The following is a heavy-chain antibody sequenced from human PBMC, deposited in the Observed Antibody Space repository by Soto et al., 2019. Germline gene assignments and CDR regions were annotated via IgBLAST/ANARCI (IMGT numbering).Heavy chain of an antibody. J-gene: IGHJ4*02. CDR2: SYYSGST. V-gene: IGHV4-59*01. CDR1: GSSISSYY. CDR3: ARDLGGSKNPSLYDYGDYQGPFFDY. Sequence: PSETLSLTCTVSGSSISSYYWSWIRQPPGKGLEWIGYSYYSGSTNYNPSLKSRVTISVDTSKNQFSLKLSSVTAADTAVYYCARDLGGSKNPSLYDYGDYQGPFFDYWGQGTLVTVSS. D-gene: IGHD4-17*01.